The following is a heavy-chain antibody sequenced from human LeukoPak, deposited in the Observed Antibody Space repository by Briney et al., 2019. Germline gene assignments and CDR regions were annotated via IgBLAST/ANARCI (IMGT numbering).Heavy chain of an antibody. CDR3: AELGITMIGGV. J-gene: IGHJ6*04. V-gene: IGHV3-48*03. CDR2: ISGSGSTI. CDR1: GFTFSSYE. D-gene: IGHD3-10*02. Sequence: PGGSLRLSCAASGFTFSSYEMNWVRQAPGKGLEWVSYISGSGSTIYYADSVKDRFTISRDNAKNSLYLQMNSLRAEDTAVYYCAELGITMIGGVWGKGTTVTISS.